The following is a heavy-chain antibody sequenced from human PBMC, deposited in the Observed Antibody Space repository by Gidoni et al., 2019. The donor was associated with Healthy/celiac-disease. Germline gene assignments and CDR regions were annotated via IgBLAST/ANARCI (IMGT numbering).Heavy chain of an antibody. CDR3: TRDEYSGYVNY. V-gene: IGHV3-49*03. D-gene: IGHD5-12*01. CDR2: IRSKAYGGTT. Sequence: EVQLVESGGGLVQPGRSLRLSCTASGFPFGDYAMSWFRQAPGKGLEWVGFIRSKAYGGTTEYAASVKGRFTISRDDSKSIAYLQMNSLKTEDTAVYYCTRDEYSGYVNYWGQGTLVTVSS. J-gene: IGHJ4*02. CDR1: GFPFGDYA.